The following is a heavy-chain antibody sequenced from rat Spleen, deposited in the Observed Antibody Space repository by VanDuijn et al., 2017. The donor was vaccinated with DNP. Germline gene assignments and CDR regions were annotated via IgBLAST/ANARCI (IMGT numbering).Heavy chain of an antibody. D-gene: IGHD1-11*01. CDR2: INSDGGST. CDR3: TTDFERGY. Sequence: EVHLVESGGDLVQPGRSLKLSCVASGFTFNNYWMAWIRQVPGKGLEWFASINSDGGSTYYSESVKGRFTISRDNAKNTLYLQMDSLRSEDTATYYCTTDFERGYWGQGVMVTVSS. V-gene: IGHV5-31*01. J-gene: IGHJ2*01. CDR1: GFTFNNYW.